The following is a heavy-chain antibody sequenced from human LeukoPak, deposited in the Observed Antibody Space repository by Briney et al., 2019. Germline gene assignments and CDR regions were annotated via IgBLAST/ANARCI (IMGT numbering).Heavy chain of an antibody. D-gene: IGHD3-22*01. Sequence: SETLSLTCTVSGGSISSSSYYWGWIRQPPGKGLEWIGSIYYSGSTYYNPSLKSRVTISVDTSKNQFSLKLSSVTAADTAVYYCARHAPPHQLSMIVVVTYYFDYWGQGTLVTVSS. CDR1: GGSISSSSYY. V-gene: IGHV4-39*01. CDR3: ARHAPPHQLSMIVVVTYYFDY. CDR2: IYYSGST. J-gene: IGHJ4*02.